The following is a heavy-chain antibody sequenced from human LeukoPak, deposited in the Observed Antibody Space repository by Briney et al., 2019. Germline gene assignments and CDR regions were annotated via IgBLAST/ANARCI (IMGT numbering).Heavy chain of an antibody. V-gene: IGHV1-8*01. Sequence: ASVKVSCKASGYTFSSYDINWVRQATGQGLEWMGWINSNTGTTGYPQKFQGRVTMTRNTSISTAYMELSSLRSEDTAVYYCVRGYDTLTGLNWFDPWGPGTLVTVSS. D-gene: IGHD3-9*01. CDR1: GYTFSSYD. CDR2: INSNTGTT. CDR3: VRGYDTLTGLNWFDP. J-gene: IGHJ5*02.